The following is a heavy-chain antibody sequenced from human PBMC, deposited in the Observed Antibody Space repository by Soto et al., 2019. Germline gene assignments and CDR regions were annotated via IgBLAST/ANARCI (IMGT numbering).Heavy chain of an antibody. CDR1: GFTFSSYS. CDR2: ISSSSSYI. D-gene: IGHD3-9*01. J-gene: IGHJ6*02. V-gene: IGHV3-21*01. Sequence: GGSLRLSCAASGFTFSSYSMNWVRQAPGKGLEWVSSISSSSSYIYYADSVKGRFTISRDNAKNSLYLQMNSLRAEDTAVYYCAREVPDILNAYSIYYGMAVWRQGTKVSFSS. CDR3: AREVPDILNAYSIYYGMAV.